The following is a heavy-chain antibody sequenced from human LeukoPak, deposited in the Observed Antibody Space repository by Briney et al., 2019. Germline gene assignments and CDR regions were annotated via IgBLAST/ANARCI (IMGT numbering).Heavy chain of an antibody. CDR3: ARDFDGSGSHAY. CDR1: GFTFSSYS. V-gene: IGHV3-48*04. D-gene: IGHD3-10*01. CDR2: ISSSGNII. Sequence: GGSLRLSCAASGFTFSSYSMNWVRQAPGKGLEWVSYISSSGNIIYYADSVRGRFTISRDNAKNSLYLQMNSLRAEDTAVYYCARDFDGSGSHAYWGQGTLVTVSS. J-gene: IGHJ4*02.